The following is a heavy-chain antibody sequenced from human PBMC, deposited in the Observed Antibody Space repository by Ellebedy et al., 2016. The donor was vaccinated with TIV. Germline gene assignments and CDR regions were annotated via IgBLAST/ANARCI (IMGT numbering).Heavy chain of an antibody. J-gene: IGHJ5*02. D-gene: IGHD3-22*01. CDR3: ATTDSSGYYYNP. Sequence: SETLSLTXAVYGGSFSGYYWSWIRQPPGKGLEWIGEINHSGSTNYNPSLQSRVTISVDTSKNQFSLKLSSVTAADTAVYYCATTDSSGYYYNPWGQGTLVTVSS. V-gene: IGHV4-34*01. CDR1: GGSFSGYY. CDR2: INHSGST.